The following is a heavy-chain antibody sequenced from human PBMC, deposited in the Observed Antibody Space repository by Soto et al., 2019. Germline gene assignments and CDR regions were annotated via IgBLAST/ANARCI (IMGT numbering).Heavy chain of an antibody. CDR2: IHSDGSST. Sequence: EVTLVESGGGLVQPGGSLRLSCAVSGFTFSIYWMHWVRQAPGKGLVHVSRIHSDGSSTSYADSVKGRFTVSRDNAKNTLYLQMNSLRAEDTAVYYCARGIPPYAFDVWGQGTMVTVSS. CDR1: GFTFSIYW. J-gene: IGHJ3*01. CDR3: ARGIPPYAFDV. V-gene: IGHV3-74*01.